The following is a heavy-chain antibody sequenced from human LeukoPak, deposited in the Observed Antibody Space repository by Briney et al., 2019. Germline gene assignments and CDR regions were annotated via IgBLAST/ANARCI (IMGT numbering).Heavy chain of an antibody. CDR3: AKSRDPSMPGGY. CDR2: ISYDGSNE. CDR1: GFTFSSFA. J-gene: IGHJ4*02. Sequence: GGSLRLSCAASGFTFSSFAFHWVRQAPGKGLEWVAVISYDGSNEYYADSVKGRFIISRDSSKNTLYLQMNSLRAEDTAVYYWAKSRDPSMPGGYWGQGTLVTVS. D-gene: IGHD2-2*01. V-gene: IGHV3-30-3*02.